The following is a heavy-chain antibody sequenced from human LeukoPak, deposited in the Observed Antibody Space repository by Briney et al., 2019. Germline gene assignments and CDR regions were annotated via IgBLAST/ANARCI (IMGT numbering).Heavy chain of an antibody. J-gene: IGHJ4*02. V-gene: IGHV1-46*01. CDR1: GYTFTSYY. Sequence: GASVTVSFTASGYTFTSYYMHWVRQAPGQGLEWMGIINPSGGSTSYAQKFQGRVTMTRDTSTSTVYMELSSLRSEDTAVYYCARSSGSTFDYWGQGTLVTVSS. D-gene: IGHD6-19*01. CDR3: ARSSGSTFDY. CDR2: INPSGGST.